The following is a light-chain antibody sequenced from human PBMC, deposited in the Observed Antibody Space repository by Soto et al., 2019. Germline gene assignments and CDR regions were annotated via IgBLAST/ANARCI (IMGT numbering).Light chain of an antibody. CDR2: EVN. CDR1: CSDIGYYTY. CDR3: CSYTHSNTLV. V-gene: IGLV2-14*01. J-gene: IGLJ3*02. Sequence: QSVLTQPASVSGSPGQSITISCTGTCSDIGYYTYVSWSQQHPGEAPKLIIYEVNNRPSGVSPRFSGSKSGNTASLTISGLQAEDEADYYCCSYTHSNTLVFGGGTKLTVL.